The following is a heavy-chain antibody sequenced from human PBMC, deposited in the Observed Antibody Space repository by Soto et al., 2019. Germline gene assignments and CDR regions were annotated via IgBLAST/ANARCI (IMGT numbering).Heavy chain of an antibody. CDR1: GFTFSSYW. CDR2: IKQDGSEK. D-gene: IGHD3-9*01. J-gene: IGHJ4*02. CDR3: ARDGSYYDILTGYYRNY. Sequence: EVQLVESGGGLVQPGGSLRLSCAASGFTFSSYWMSWVRQAPGKGLEWVANIKQDGSEKYYVDSVKGRFTISRDNAKNSLYLQMNSLRAEDTAVYYCARDGSYYDILTGYYRNYWGQGTLVTVSS. V-gene: IGHV3-7*05.